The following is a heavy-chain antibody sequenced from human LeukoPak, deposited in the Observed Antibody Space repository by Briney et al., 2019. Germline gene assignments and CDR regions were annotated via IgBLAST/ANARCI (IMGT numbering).Heavy chain of an antibody. CDR1: GLTVSTNY. J-gene: IGHJ6*02. CDR3: ANSPVYYYGMDV. CDR2: IYRGDIT. V-gene: IGHV3-53*01. Sequence: GGSLRLSRAASGLTVSTNYMSWARQAPGKGLEWVSVIYRGDITYYADSVKGRFTISRDNSKNTLYLQMNSLRAEDTAVYYCANSPVYYYGMDVWGQGTTVTVSS. D-gene: IGHD4-23*01.